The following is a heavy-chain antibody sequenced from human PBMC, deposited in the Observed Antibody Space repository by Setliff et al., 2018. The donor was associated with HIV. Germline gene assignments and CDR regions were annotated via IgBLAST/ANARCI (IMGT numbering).Heavy chain of an antibody. CDR2: IYTSGST. CDR1: SGSISYYY. Sequence: SETLSLTCNVSSGSISYYYWSWVRQPPGRGLEWIGHIYTSGSTNSNPSLKSRITISVDTSKNKFSLKLSSVTAADTAVYYCAGDHTYLTTLTRSSLYFDYWGQGTLVAVS. V-gene: IGHV4-4*08. J-gene: IGHJ4*02. D-gene: IGHD4-17*01. CDR3: AGDHTYLTTLTRSSLYFDY.